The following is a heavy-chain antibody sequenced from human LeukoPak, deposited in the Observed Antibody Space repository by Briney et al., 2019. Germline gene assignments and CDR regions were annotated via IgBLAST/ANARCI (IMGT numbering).Heavy chain of an antibody. Sequence: GGSLRLSCAASGFIVSSNYMSWVRQAPGEGLEWVSVIYSGGDTYYANSVKGRFTVSRDNSKNTLYLQMNNLRVEDTAVYYCAREVTCDYWGQGTLVTVSS. J-gene: IGHJ4*02. CDR2: IYSGGDT. CDR3: AREVTCDY. CDR1: GFIVSSNY. V-gene: IGHV3-53*01.